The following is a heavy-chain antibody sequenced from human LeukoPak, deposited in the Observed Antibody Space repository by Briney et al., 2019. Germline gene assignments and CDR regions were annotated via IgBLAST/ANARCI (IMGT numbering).Heavy chain of an antibody. J-gene: IGHJ6*03. V-gene: IGHV4-39*02. CDR1: GGSINSSSYY. CDR2: IYYSGST. CDR3: ARDKCSSTSCYSDYYYYYVDV. D-gene: IGHD2-2*01. Sequence: SETLSLTCTVSGGSINSSSYYWGWIRQPPGKGLEWIGSIYYSGSTYYNPSLKSRVTISVDTSKNQFSLKLSSVTAADTAVYYCARDKCSSTSCYSDYYYYYVDVWGKGTTVTVSS.